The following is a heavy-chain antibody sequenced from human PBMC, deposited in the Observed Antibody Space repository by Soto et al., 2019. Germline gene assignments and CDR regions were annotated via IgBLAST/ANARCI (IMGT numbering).Heavy chain of an antibody. CDR3: ARGYCSSVNGYRHCYDDMDV. CDR2: INPSSSAT. D-gene: IGHD2-2*01. J-gene: IGHJ6*02. CDR1: GYTITSYY. Sequence: ASVKVSCKASGYTITSYYMHWVRQAPGQGLEWMGIINPSSSATRYSQKFQGRVTMTRDVSTSTVYMEMSGLRSEDTAVYYCARGYCSSVNGYRHCYDDMDVWGHWTTVTV. V-gene: IGHV1-46*01.